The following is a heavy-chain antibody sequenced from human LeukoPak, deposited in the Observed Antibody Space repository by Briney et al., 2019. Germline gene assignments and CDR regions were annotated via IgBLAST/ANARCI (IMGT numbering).Heavy chain of an antibody. CDR3: ARGAPLKRIIMVRGDAYVFDI. CDR1: GGTFSSYA. CDR2: IIPILVTA. Sequence: SVRVSCKASGGTFSSYAISWVRQAPGQGLEWMGGIIPILVTANYAQKFQGRVTITADESTSTAYMELSSLRSEDTAVYYCARGAPLKRIIMVRGDAYVFDIWGQGTMVTVSS. D-gene: IGHD3-10*01. J-gene: IGHJ3*02. V-gene: IGHV1-69*01.